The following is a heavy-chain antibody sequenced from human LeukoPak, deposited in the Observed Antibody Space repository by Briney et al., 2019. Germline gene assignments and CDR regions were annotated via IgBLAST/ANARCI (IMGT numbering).Heavy chain of an antibody. D-gene: IGHD5-12*01. Sequence: KPSETLSLTCTVSGGSISSSSYYWGWIRPPPGKGLEWIGSIYYSGSTYYNPSLKSRVTISVDTSKNQFSLKLSSVTAADTAVYYCARLSVDIVASIPFRFDYWGQGTLVTVSS. CDR2: IYYSGST. V-gene: IGHV4-39*01. CDR3: ARLSVDIVASIPFRFDY. J-gene: IGHJ4*02. CDR1: GGSISSSSYY.